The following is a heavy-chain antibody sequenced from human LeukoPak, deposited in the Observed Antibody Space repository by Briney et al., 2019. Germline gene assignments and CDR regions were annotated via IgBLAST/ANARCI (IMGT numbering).Heavy chain of an antibody. Sequence: ASVKVSRKASGYTFTSYGISWVRQAPGQGLEWMGWISAYNGNTNYAQKLQGRVTMTTDTSTSTAYMELRSLRSDDTAVYYCARAYCSGGSCYFDYWGQGTLVTVSS. CDR1: GYTFTSYG. V-gene: IGHV1-18*01. CDR2: ISAYNGNT. J-gene: IGHJ4*02. D-gene: IGHD2-15*01. CDR3: ARAYCSGGSCYFDY.